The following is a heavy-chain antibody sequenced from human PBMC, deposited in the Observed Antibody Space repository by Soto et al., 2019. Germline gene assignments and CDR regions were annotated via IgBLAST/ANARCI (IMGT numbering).Heavy chain of an antibody. V-gene: IGHV6-1*01. CDR2: TYYRSKWYN. CDR1: GDSVSSNSAA. D-gene: IGHD2-2*02. J-gene: IGHJ6*02. CDR3: ARASYTITPAYYYGMDV. Sequence: SQTLSLTCAISGDSVSSNSAAWNWIRQSPSRGLEWLGRTYYRSKWYNDYAVSVKSRITINPDTSKNQFSLQLNSVTPEDTAVYYCARASYTITPAYYYGMDVWGQGTTVTVSS.